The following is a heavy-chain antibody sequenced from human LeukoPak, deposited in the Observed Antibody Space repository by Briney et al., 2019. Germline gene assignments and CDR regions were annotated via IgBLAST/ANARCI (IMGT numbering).Heavy chain of an antibody. V-gene: IGHV4-59*01. CDR1: GGSISSYY. CDR2: IYYSGST. Sequence: SETLSLTCTVSGGSISSYYWSWIRQPPGKGLEWIGYIYYSGSTNYNPSLKSRVTISVDTSKNQFSLKLSSVTAADTAVYYCARGVVSDFWSGYSNWFDPWGQGTLVTVSS. D-gene: IGHD3-3*01. CDR3: ARGVVSDFWSGYSNWFDP. J-gene: IGHJ5*02.